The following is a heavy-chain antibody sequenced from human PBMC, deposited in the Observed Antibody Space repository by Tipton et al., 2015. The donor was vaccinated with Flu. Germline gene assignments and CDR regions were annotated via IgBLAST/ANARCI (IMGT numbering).Heavy chain of an antibody. D-gene: IGHD3-10*01. CDR1: GDSIASNYY. V-gene: IGHV4-38-2*02. CDR3: ARGLSGSGSYQGRYFDY. CDR2: IYRSGGP. Sequence: LRLSCSVSGDSIASNYYWAWIRQPPGKGLEWIGNIYRSGGPYYNPSLKSRLTISLDTSKNQFSLKLSSVTAADTAVYYCARGLSGSGSYQGRYFDYWGQGTLVTVSS. J-gene: IGHJ4*02.